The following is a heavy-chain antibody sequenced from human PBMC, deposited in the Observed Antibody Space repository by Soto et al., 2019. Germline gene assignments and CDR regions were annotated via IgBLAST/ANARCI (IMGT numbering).Heavy chain of an antibody. V-gene: IGHV3-74*01. D-gene: IGHD3-9*01. Sequence: VQLVESGGGLVQPGGSLRLSCAASRFSLSTYCMYWVRQAPGKGLMWVSGINSDGGIINYADSVKGRFTISRDNAKNTLYLQMNSLRTDDTAVYYCARDLGKYDRHYFDNWGQGTLVTVSS. CDR2: INSDGGII. CDR3: ARDLGKYDRHYFDN. J-gene: IGHJ4*02. CDR1: RFSLSTYC.